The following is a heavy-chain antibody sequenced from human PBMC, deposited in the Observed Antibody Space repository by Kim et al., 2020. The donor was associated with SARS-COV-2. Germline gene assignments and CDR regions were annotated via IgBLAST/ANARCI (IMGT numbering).Heavy chain of an antibody. CDR1: GFTFSSYG. J-gene: IGHJ6*01. D-gene: IGHD3-9*01. CDR3: AKDPGHCYDILYGYYPPYCYCGMDV. CDR2: IWYDGSNK. Sequence: GGSLRLSCAASGFTFSSYGMHWVRQAPGKGLEWVAVIWYDGSNKYYADSVKGRFTISRDNSKNTLYLQMNSLRAEDTAVYYCAKDPGHCYDILYGYYPPYCYCGMDVWGQGTGLPVFS. V-gene: IGHV3-33*06.